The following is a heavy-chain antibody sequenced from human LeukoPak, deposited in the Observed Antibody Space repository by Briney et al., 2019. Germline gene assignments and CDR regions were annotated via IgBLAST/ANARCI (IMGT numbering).Heavy chain of an antibody. CDR3: AASMGVVVVAATSFDY. V-gene: IGHV3-23*01. D-gene: IGHD2-15*01. J-gene: IGHJ4*02. CDR1: GFTFSSYA. Sequence: GGSLRLSCAASGFTFSSYAMSWVRQAPGKGLEWVSAISGSGGSTYYADSVKGRFIISRDNSKNTLYLQMNSLRAEDTAVYYCAASMGVVVVAATSFDYWGQGTLVTVSS. CDR2: ISGSGGST.